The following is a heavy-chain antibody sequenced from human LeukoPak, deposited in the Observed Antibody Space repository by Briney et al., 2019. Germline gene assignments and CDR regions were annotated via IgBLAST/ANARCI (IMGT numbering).Heavy chain of an antibody. CDR3: ARVRTFRSYDFWSGSDAFDI. V-gene: IGHV1-8*03. CDR1: GYTFTTYD. Sequence: ASVRVSCKASGYTFTTYDINWVRQATGLRLEWMGWRNPNTGDTGYAQNFQGRVTITRNTSISTAYMELSSLSSEDTAVYFCARVRTFRSYDFWSGSDAFDIWGQGTMVTVSS. D-gene: IGHD3-3*01. CDR2: RNPNTGDT. J-gene: IGHJ3*02.